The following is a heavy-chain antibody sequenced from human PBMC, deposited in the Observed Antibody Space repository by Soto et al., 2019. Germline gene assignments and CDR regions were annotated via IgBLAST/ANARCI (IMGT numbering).Heavy chain of an antibody. CDR3: ARYETYYYDSSGHRGYWFDP. D-gene: IGHD3-22*01. Sequence: AAVKGFCKASGYTFTTYYMHWVRQAPGQVLEWMGVIDPTHGSTTYAQKFQGRVTMTSDTSTNTVYMELSSLKSEDTAVYYCARYETYYYDSSGHRGYWFDPWGQGTLVTVSS. CDR2: IDPTHGST. CDR1: GYTFTTYY. V-gene: IGHV1-46*01. J-gene: IGHJ5*02.